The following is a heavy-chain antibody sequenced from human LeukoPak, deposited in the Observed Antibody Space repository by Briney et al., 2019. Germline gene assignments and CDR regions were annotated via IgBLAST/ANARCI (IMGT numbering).Heavy chain of an antibody. CDR1: GFTFSSYW. Sequence: PGGSLRLSCAASGFTFSSYWMHWVRQAPGKGLVWVSRINSDGSSTSYADSVKGRFTISRDNAKNTLYLQMNSLRAEDTAVYYCARDQVDCSSTSCCLQYYYYYYYMDVWGKGTTVTVSS. J-gene: IGHJ6*03. V-gene: IGHV3-74*01. D-gene: IGHD2-2*01. CDR2: INSDGSST. CDR3: ARDQVDCSSTSCCLQYYYYYYYMDV.